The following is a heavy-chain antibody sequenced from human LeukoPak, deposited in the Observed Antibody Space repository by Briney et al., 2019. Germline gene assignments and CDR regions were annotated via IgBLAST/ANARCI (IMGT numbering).Heavy chain of an antibody. CDR3: ARVSSSWSAQAASDI. J-gene: IGHJ3*02. V-gene: IGHV3-21*01. D-gene: IGHD6-13*01. CDR1: GFTFSSYS. CDR2: ISSSSSYI. Sequence: GGSLRLSCAASGFTFSSYSMNWVRQAPGKGLEWVSSISSSSSYIYYADSVKGRFTISRDNAKNSLYLQMNSLRAEDTAVYYCARVSSSWSAQAASDIWGQGTMVTVSS.